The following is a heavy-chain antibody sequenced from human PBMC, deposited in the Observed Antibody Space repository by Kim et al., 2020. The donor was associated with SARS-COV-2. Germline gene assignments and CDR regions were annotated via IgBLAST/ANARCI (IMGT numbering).Heavy chain of an antibody. V-gene: IGHV3-23*01. CDR3: AKVGVRGVIIMDSGMDV. CDR2: ISGSGGST. CDR1: GFTFSSYA. D-gene: IGHD3-10*01. Sequence: GGSLRLSCAASGFTFSSYAMSWVRQAPGKGLEWVSAISGSGGSTYYADSVKGRFTISRDNSKNTLYLQMNSLRAEDTAVYYCAKVGVRGVIIMDSGMDVWGQGTTVTVSS. J-gene: IGHJ6*02.